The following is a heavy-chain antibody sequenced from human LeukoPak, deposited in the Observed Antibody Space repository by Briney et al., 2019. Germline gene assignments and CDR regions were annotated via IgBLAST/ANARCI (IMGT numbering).Heavy chain of an antibody. J-gene: IGHJ4*02. D-gene: IGHD6-13*01. V-gene: IGHV4-59*01. Sequence: SETLSLTCTVSGGSISSYYWSWIRQPPGKGLEGIGYIYYSGSTNYNPSLKSRVTISVDTSKNQFSLKLSSVTAADTAVYYCASRPKAAAGLSIFEYWGPGTLVTVSS. CDR2: IYYSGST. CDR3: ASRPKAAAGLSIFEY. CDR1: GGSISSYY.